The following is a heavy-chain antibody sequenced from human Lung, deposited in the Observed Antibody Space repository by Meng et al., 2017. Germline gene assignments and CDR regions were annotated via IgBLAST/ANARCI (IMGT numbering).Heavy chain of an antibody. CDR3: ARDEDISAAGKLFSDY. Sequence: VRLVQSGAEGKKPGASVKVSCKPSGYNFPDYWLHWVRRAPGQGLEWMGRIDPKSGDTHYAQRFQGRVTMTGDTSISTAYMELSGLRSDDTAMYYCARDEDISAAGKLFSDYWGQGTLVTVSS. CDR2: IDPKSGDT. CDR1: GYNFPDYW. V-gene: IGHV1-2*06. J-gene: IGHJ4*02. D-gene: IGHD6-13*01.